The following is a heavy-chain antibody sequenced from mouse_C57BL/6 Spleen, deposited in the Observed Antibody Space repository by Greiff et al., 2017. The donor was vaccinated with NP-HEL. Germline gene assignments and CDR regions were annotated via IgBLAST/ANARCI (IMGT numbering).Heavy chain of an antibody. V-gene: IGHV1-80*01. Sequence: QVQLQQSGAELVKPGASVKISCKASGYAFSSYWMNWVKQRPGKGLEWIGQIYPGDGDTNYNGKFKGKATLTADKSSSTAYMQLSSLTSEDSAVYFCAREERIYYDYEFAYWGQGTLVTVSA. CDR2: IYPGDGDT. CDR1: GYAFSSYW. CDR3: AREERIYYDYEFAY. D-gene: IGHD2-4*01. J-gene: IGHJ3*01.